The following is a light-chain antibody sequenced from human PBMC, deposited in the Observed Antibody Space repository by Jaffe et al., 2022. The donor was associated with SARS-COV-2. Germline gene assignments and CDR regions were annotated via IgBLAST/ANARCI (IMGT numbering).Light chain of an antibody. CDR3: QQYGTSPWT. J-gene: IGKJ1*01. CDR2: GAS. Sequence: EIVLTQSPGTLSLSPGERATLSCRASQSVGNNYLAWYQHRPGQSPRLLIYGASSRATGIPDRFSGSGSRTDFTLTISRLEPEDFAMFYCQQYGTSPWTFGQGTKVEIK. CDR1: QSVGNNY. V-gene: IGKV3-20*01.